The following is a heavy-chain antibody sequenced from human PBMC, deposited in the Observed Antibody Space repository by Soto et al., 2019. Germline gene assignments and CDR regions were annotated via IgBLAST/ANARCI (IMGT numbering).Heavy chain of an antibody. CDR1: GFTFSSYS. D-gene: IGHD7-27*01. J-gene: IGHJ4*02. CDR3: ARETGDGPDY. CDR2: ISSSSSYI. V-gene: IGHV3-21*01. Sequence: EVQLVESGGGLVKPGGSLRLSCAASGFTFSSYSMNWVRQAPGKGLEWVSSISSSSSYIYYADSVKGRFTISRDNAKNSRYLQMNSLRAEDTAVYYCARETGDGPDYWGQGTLVTVSS.